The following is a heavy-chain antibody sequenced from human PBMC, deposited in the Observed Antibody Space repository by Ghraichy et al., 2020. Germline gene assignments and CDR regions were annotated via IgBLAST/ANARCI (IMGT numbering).Heavy chain of an antibody. V-gene: IGHV1-3*01. D-gene: IGHD6-13*01. CDR2: INAGNGNT. Sequence: ASVKVSCKASGYTFTSYAMHWVRQAPGQRLEWMGWINAGNGNTKYSQKFQGRVTITRDTSASTAYMELSSLRSEDTAVYYCARDPIAAAGTRRFYYYYYMDVWGKGTTVTVSS. CDR3: ARDPIAAAGTRRFYYYYYMDV. CDR1: GYTFTSYA. J-gene: IGHJ6*03.